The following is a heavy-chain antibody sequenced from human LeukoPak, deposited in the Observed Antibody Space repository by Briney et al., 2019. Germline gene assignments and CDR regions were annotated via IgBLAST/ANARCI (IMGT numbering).Heavy chain of an antibody. V-gene: IGHV4-34*01. CDR3: AREEYSSSPGYFDY. J-gene: IGHJ4*02. CDR2: INHSGST. CDR1: GGSFSGYY. Sequence: SETLSLTCAVYGGSFSGYYWSWIRQPPGKGLEWIGEINHSGSTNYNPSLKSRVTISVDTSKNQFSLKLSSVTAADTAMYYCAREEYSSSPGYFDYWGQGTLVTVSS. D-gene: IGHD6-6*01.